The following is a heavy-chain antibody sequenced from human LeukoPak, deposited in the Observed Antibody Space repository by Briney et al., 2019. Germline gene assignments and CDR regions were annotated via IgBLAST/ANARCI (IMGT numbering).Heavy chain of an antibody. J-gene: IGHJ4*02. Sequence: PSETLSLTRTVSGGSISSGDYYWSWIRQPPGKGLEWIGYIYYSGSTYYNPSLKSRVTISVDTSKNQFSLKLSSVTAADTAVYYCASLLLWFGELSEADYWGQGTLVTVSS. V-gene: IGHV4-30-4*08. CDR2: IYYSGST. D-gene: IGHD3-10*01. CDR3: ASLLLWFGELSEADY. CDR1: GGSISSGDYY.